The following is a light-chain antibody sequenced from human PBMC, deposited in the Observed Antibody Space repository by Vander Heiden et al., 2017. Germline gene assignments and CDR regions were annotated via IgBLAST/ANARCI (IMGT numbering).Light chain of an antibody. CDR1: QRVSSSS. J-gene: IGKJ3*01. Sequence: EIVLTQSPATLSLSPGERATLSCGASQRVSSSSLAWYQQKPGLAPRLLIYDASSRANGIPDRYRGSGSGKDFTLTISRLEPEDFAVYYWQHYGSRLFGPGTKVEIK. CDR2: DAS. V-gene: IGKV3D-20*01. CDR3: QHYGSRL.